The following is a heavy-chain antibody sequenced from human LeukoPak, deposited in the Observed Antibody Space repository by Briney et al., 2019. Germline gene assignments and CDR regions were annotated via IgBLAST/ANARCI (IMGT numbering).Heavy chain of an antibody. Sequence: ASVKVSCKASGYTFADYFIQWVRQAPGQGLEWVGRINCNSGGTEYAQKFQGRVTMTRDTSINTAYVEVSSLKSDDTAVYYCARDLTSTPNWELDYWGQGTLVTVSS. V-gene: IGHV1-2*06. CDR3: ARDLTSTPNWELDY. J-gene: IGHJ4*02. D-gene: IGHD1-26*01. CDR1: GYTFADYF. CDR2: INCNSGGT.